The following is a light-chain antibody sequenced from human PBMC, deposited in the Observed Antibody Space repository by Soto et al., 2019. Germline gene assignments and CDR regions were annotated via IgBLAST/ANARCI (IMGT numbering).Light chain of an antibody. CDR3: MQAQQSPRT. J-gene: IGKJ1*01. CDR2: LGP. Sequence: DIVMTPSPLSLSVTPGEPASISCRTSQSLLHTSGDNYLDWYLPRPGQYPQLLIYLGPKRASGGSDRSSVSGSVTRFTLRISSVVAEDGGFYYCMQAQQSPRTFGRGTKVEIK. V-gene: IGKV2-28*01. CDR1: QSLLHTSGDNY.